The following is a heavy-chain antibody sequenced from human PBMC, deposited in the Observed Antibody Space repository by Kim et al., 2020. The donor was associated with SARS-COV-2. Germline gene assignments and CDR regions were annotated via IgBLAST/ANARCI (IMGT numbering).Heavy chain of an antibody. Sequence: GGSLRLSCAASGFTFRNSAMSWVRQAPGKGLEWVSVIFGSCSGTYYADSVKGRFTISRDNSKNILYLQMNNLRAEDTAVYYCAKHLHVTSVTLYWYFELWGRGTLVAVSS. CDR3: AKHLHVTSVTLYWYFEL. D-gene: IGHD2-15*01. V-gene: IGHV3-23*05. CDR1: GFTFRNSA. J-gene: IGHJ2*01. CDR2: IFGSCSGT.